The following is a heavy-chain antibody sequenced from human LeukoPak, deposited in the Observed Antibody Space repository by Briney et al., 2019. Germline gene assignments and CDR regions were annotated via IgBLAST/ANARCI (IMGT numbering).Heavy chain of an antibody. CDR3: ARGVGYCSGGSCYFYYYYYYMDV. Sequence: GGSPRLSCAASGFIFSSYGMNWVRQAPGKGLEWVSSISSSSYIYYADSVKGRFTISRDNAKNSLYLQMNSLRAEDTAVYYCARGVGYCSGGSCYFYYYYYYMDVWGKGTTVTVSS. V-gene: IGHV3-21*01. CDR1: GFIFSSYG. J-gene: IGHJ6*03. D-gene: IGHD2-15*01. CDR2: ISSSSYI.